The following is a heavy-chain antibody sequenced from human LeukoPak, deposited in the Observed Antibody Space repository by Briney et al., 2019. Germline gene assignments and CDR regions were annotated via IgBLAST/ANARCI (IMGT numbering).Heavy chain of an antibody. CDR1: GFTFSSYG. J-gene: IGHJ3*02. V-gene: IGHV3-30*02. CDR3: AKDRLAARRDDAFDI. D-gene: IGHD6-6*01. CDR2: IRSDGSNK. Sequence: PGGSLRLSCAASGFTFSSYGMHWVRQAPGKGLEWVAFIRSDGSNKYYADSVKGRFTISRDNSKNTLYLQMNSLRAEDTAVYYCAKDRLAARRDDAFDIWGQGTMVTVSS.